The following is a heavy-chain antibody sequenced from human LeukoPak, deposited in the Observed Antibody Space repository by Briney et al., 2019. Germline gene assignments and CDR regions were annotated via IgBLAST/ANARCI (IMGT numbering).Heavy chain of an antibody. CDR1: GGSVSSGSYY. Sequence: SETLSLTCTVSGGSVSSGSYYWSWIRQPPGKGLEWIGYIYYSGSTNYNPSLKSRVTISVDTSKNQFSLKLTSVTAADTAVYYCARESDDYGGNSVSLGNRGFDYWGQGTLVTVSS. V-gene: IGHV4-61*01. J-gene: IGHJ4*02. D-gene: IGHD4-23*01. CDR2: IYYSGST. CDR3: ARESDDYGGNSVSLGNRGFDY.